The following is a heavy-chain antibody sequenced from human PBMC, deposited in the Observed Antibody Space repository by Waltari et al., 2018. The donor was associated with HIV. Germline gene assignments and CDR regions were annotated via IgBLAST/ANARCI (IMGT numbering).Heavy chain of an antibody. V-gene: IGHV4-39*01. D-gene: IGHD6-19*01. CDR3: ARSPRGEQWLAY. CDR1: GGSISSSSYF. CDR2: IFYNGSA. J-gene: IGHJ1*01. Sequence: QLQLQESGPGLVQPSETLSLTCTVSGGSISSSSYFWGWLRQSPGQGLDWIGSIFYNGSANDNPSLKSRATLSVDTSKNQFSLKLNSVTAADTAVYYCARSPRGEQWLAYWGQGTLVTVSS.